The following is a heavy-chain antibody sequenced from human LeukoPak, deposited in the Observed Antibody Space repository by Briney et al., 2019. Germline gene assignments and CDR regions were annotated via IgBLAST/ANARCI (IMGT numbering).Heavy chain of an antibody. D-gene: IGHD3-3*01. CDR2: ISYSGNT. V-gene: IGHV4-59*08. J-gene: IGHJ4*02. CDR3: ARRSRITIFGVVSYYFDY. CDR1: GGSISTYY. Sequence: PSETLSLTCTVSGGSISTYYWSWIRQPPGKGLEWIGYISYSGNTNYNPSLMSRVPISVDTSKHQFSLRLSSVPAADTAVYYCARRSRITIFGVVSYYFDYWGQGTLVTVSS.